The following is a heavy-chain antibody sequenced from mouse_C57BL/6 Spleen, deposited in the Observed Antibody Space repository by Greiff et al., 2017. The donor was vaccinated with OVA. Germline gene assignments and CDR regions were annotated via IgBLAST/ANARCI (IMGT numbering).Heavy chain of an antibody. Sequence: VQLQESGPGLVAPSPSLSITCTVSGFSLTSYGVDWVRQSPGKGLEWLGVIWGVGSTTYNSARKTRLSISKDNSKSQVFIKMNSLQTDDTARDYCASGRSVAGTWFAYWGQGTLVTVSA. CDR1: GFSLTSYG. CDR3: ASGRSVAGTWFAY. J-gene: IGHJ3*01. CDR2: IWGVGST. V-gene: IGHV2-6*01.